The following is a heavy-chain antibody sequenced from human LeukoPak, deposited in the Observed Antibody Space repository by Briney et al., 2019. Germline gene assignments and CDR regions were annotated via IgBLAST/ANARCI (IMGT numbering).Heavy chain of an antibody. CDR1: GYTLTDYY. D-gene: IGHD3-22*01. CDR3: ARAGYYESSGYYEY. CDR2: INPNSGGT. J-gene: IGHJ4*02. V-gene: IGHV1-2*02. Sequence: ASVTVSCKASGYTLTDYYMHWVRQAPGQGLEWMGWINPNSGGTNYAQKFQGRVTMTRDTSISTVYMELSRLRSDDTAVYYCARAGYYESSGYYEYWGQGTLVTVSS.